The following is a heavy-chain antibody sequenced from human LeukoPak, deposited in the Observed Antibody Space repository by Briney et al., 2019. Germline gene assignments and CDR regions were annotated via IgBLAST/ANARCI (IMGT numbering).Heavy chain of an antibody. Sequence: GGSLRLSCAASGFAFNIYAMTWVRQAPGKGLEWVTTISGDSATPYFADSVKGRFTISRDNSKNTLYLQMNSLRVEDTAVYYCAKVGSSTWYMYYFDYWGQGALVTVSS. CDR2: ISGDSATP. CDR1: GFAFNIYA. CDR3: AKVGSSTWYMYYFDY. V-gene: IGHV3-23*01. D-gene: IGHD6-13*01. J-gene: IGHJ4*02.